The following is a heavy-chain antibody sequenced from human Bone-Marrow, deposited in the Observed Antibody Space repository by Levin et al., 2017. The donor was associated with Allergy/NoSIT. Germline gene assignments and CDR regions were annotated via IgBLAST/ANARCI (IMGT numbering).Heavy chain of an antibody. CDR3: ATSPTSGY. V-gene: IGHV3-53*01. CDR2: IYSGGNT. J-gene: IGHJ4*02. CDR1: GFTVSNNY. Sequence: SGGSLRLSCAASGFTVSNNYMSWVRQAPGKGLEGVSIIYSGGNTYYADSVKGRFTMSRDRSKNTGYLQMNSLRAEDTAVYYCATSPTSGYWGQGTLVTVSS.